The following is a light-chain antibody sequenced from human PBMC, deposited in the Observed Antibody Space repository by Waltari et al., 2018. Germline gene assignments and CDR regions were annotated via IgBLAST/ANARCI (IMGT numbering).Light chain of an antibody. Sequence: EIVLTQSPGTLSLSPGERATLSCRASQSVSRSLAWYQQKPGQAPRLLIYGASSRATGIPDRFSGGGSGTDFSLTISRLEPEDFAVYYCQHYLRLPATFGQGP. V-gene: IGKV3-20*01. CDR1: QSVSRS. CDR2: GAS. CDR3: QHYLRLPAT. J-gene: IGKJ1*01.